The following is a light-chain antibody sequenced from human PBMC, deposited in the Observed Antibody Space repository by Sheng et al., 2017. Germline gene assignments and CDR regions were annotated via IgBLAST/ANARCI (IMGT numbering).Light chain of an antibody. CDR3: QQRFNWSLS. Sequence: IVLTQSPVTLSVSSGETATLSCKTSQNVSLSLAWYQQRPGRSPRLLIYDTSLRATGTPARFSGSGSGADFSLTIRDFEPEDCAVYFCQQRFNWSLSFGGGTKVE. CDR2: DTS. V-gene: IGKV3-11*01. J-gene: IGKJ4*01. CDR1: QNVSLS.